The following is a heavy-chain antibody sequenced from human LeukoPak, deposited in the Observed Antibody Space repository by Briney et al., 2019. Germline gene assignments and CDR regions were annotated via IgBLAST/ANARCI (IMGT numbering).Heavy chain of an antibody. CDR2: IYTSGNS. CDR1: GDSINSGGYY. D-gene: IGHD3-10*01. V-gene: IGHV4-61*02. J-gene: IGHJ3*02. CDR3: ARLTPPFREFTEDAFDI. Sequence: SETLSLTCTVSGDSINSGGYYWSWFRQPAGKNLECIRRIYTSGNSNYNPSLESRGTISLDTSNNQFSLDLTSVTAADTAIYFCARLTPPFREFTEDAFDIWGQGTVVTVAS.